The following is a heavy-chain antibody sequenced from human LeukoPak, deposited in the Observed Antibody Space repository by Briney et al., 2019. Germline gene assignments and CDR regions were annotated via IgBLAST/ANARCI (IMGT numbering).Heavy chain of an antibody. CDR3: ARRSGIAVAGAFDY. V-gene: IGHV3-7*03. CDR2: IKQDGSEK. D-gene: IGHD6-19*01. J-gene: IGHJ4*02. CDR1: GFTFSNYW. Sequence: GGSLRLSCAASGFTFSNYWMSWVRQAPGRGLEWVGNIKQDGSEKYYVDSVKGRFTISRDNSKNTLYLQMNSLRAEDTAVYYCARRSGIAVAGAFDYWGQGTLVTVSS.